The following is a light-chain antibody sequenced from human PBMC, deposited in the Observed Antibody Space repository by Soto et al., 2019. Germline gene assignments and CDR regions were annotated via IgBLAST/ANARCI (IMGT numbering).Light chain of an antibody. CDR1: ETVDTSS. CDR2: SAS. J-gene: IGKJ4*01. V-gene: IGKV3-20*01. Sequence: EIVLTQSPGTLSLSPGETATLSCRASETVDTSSLGWYQQKPGRAPRLLIYSASRRATGIPDRFDASGSATDFTLTISRLEPEDFAVYYCHQYGSSPLTFGGGTKVEI. CDR3: HQYGSSPLT.